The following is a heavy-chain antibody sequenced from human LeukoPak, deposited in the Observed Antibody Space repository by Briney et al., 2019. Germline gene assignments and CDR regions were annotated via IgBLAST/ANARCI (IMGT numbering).Heavy chain of an antibody. CDR2: ISSSGSYI. CDR1: GFTFSSYT. CDR3: ARAPRRVVPAANNNWFDP. J-gene: IGHJ5*02. Sequence: GGSLRLSCAASGFTFSSYTINWVRQAPGKGLEWVSSISSSGSYIYYADSVKGRFTISRDDAKNSLDLQMNSLRAEDTAVYYCARAPRRVVPAANNNWFDPWGQGTLVTVSS. V-gene: IGHV3-21*04. D-gene: IGHD2-2*01.